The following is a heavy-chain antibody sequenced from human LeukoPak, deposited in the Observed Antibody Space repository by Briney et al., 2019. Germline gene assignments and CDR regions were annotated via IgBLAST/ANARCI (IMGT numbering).Heavy chain of an antibody. CDR2: IYYSGST. CDR3: ARQTYYYDSSGYYYLSYYFDY. J-gene: IGHJ4*02. D-gene: IGHD3-22*01. CDR1: GGSISSSSYY. Sequence: SEALSLTCTVSGGSISSSSYYWGWIRLPPGKGLVWIGSIYYSGSTYYNPSLKSRVTISVDTSKNQFSLKLSSVTAADTAVYYCARQTYYYDSSGYYYLSYYFDYWGQGTLVTVSS. V-gene: IGHV4-39*01.